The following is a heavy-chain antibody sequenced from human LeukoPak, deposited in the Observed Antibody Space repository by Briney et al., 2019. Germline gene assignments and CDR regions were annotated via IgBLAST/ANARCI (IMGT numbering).Heavy chain of an antibody. Sequence: GGSLRLSCAASGFTFSSYSMNWVRQAPGKGLEWVSSISSSSSYIYYADSVKGRFTISRDNAKNSLYLQMNSLRAEDTALYYCARVYSSSWYGKYYYYYYYMDVWGKGTTVTVSS. CDR3: ARVYSSSWYGKYYYYYYYMDV. J-gene: IGHJ6*03. CDR2: ISSSSSYI. D-gene: IGHD6-13*01. V-gene: IGHV3-21*04. CDR1: GFTFSSYS.